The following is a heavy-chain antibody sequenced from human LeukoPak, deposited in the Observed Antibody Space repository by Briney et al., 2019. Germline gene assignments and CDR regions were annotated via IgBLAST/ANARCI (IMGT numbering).Heavy chain of an antibody. Sequence: GGSLRLSCAASGFTFSTYAMSGVRQAPGKGLEGVSSISGSGDSTYYAVSVKGRFTVSRDNTKNILYLQMNSLKAEDTAVYYCAKDSVIIPAGWFDPWGQGTLVTVSS. CDR3: AKDSVIIPAGWFDP. V-gene: IGHV3-23*01. J-gene: IGHJ5*02. CDR1: GFTFSTYA. D-gene: IGHD2-2*01. CDR2: ISGSGDST.